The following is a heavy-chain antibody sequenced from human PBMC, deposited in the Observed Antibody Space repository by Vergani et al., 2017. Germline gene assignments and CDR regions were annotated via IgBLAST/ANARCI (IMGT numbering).Heavy chain of an antibody. D-gene: IGHD6-13*01. V-gene: IGHV4-31*03. CDR2: IYYSGST. CDR3: ARAQGYSSSWYGGVWFDP. J-gene: IGHJ5*02. CDR1: GGSISSGGYY. Sequence: QVQLQESGPGLVKPSQTLSLTCTVSGGSISSGGYYWSWIRQHPGKGLEWIGYIYYSGSTSYNPSLKSRVTISVDTSKNQFSLKLSSVTAADKAVYYCARAQGYSSSWYGGVWFDPWGQGTLVTVSS.